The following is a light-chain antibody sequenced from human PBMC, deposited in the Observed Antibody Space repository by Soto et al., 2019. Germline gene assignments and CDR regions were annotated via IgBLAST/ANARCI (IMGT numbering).Light chain of an antibody. CDR3: KPYNTKPHT. V-gene: IGKV3-15*01. Sequence: EVVMRQSPATLSVSPGEGATLSCRASQGNVDTFAWYQPRPGQTPRLLIYDTSTMTTGFTTWFRGSRSGAEFTLTINTMPSEDVAVYYCKPYNTKPHTFGGGANVDI. CDR1: QGNVDT. CDR2: DTS. J-gene: IGKJ4*01.